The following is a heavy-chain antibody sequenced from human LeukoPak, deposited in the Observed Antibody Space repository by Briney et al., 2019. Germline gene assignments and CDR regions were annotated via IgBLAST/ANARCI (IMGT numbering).Heavy chain of an antibody. J-gene: IGHJ4*02. CDR2: IIPIFGTA. CDR3: ASPSLGPGDSSSYYSYFDY. D-gene: IGHD3-22*01. V-gene: IGHV1-69*05. Sequence: SVKVSCKASGGTFSSYAISWVRQAPGQGPEWMGGIIPIFGTANYAQKFQGRVTITTDESTSTAYMELSSLRSEDTAVYYCASPSLGPGDSSSYYSYFDYWGQGTLVTVSS. CDR1: GGTFSSYA.